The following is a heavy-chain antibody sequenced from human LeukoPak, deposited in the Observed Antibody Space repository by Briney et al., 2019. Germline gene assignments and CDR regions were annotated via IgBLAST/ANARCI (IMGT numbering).Heavy chain of an antibody. CDR2: IYPGDSDT. CDR3: ARYRKTVYGVVMEHDAFDL. V-gene: IGHV5-51*04. J-gene: IGHJ3*01. Sequence: ESLKISCKGSGYRFATYWIGWVRQMPGKGLERMGVIYPGDSDTRYSPSFQGHVTISADTPISTAYLQWTALKASDTAMYYCARYRKTVYGVVMEHDAFDLWGQGTMVTVSS. D-gene: IGHD3-3*01. CDR1: GYRFATYW.